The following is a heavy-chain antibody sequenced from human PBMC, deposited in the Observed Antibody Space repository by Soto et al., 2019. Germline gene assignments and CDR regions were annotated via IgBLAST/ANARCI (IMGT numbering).Heavy chain of an antibody. CDR3: ARAVAGTSILDS. CDR1: GGTFSTST. V-gene: IGHV1-69*08. J-gene: IGHJ4*02. CDR2: TIPIVDRA. D-gene: IGHD6-19*01. Sequence: QVQLVQSGAEVKKPGSSVKISCQASGGTFSTSTISWVRQAPGQGLEWMGRTIPIVDRAIYAQNFQGRVTMTADKSTNTVYMEMFSLRSDATAVYYCARAVAGTSILDSWGQGTLVTVSS.